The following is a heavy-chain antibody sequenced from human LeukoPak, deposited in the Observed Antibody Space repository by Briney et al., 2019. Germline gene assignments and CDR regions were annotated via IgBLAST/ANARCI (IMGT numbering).Heavy chain of an antibody. CDR3: ARGSSSWYWFDP. D-gene: IGHD6-13*01. CDR1: GYTFTSYA. Sequence: ASVKVSCKASGYTFTSYAMHWVRQAPGQRLEWMGWINAGNGNTKYSQKFQGRVTITRDTSASTAYMELSSLRSEDTAVYYCARGSSSWYWFDPWGQGTLVTVSS. V-gene: IGHV1-3*01. CDR2: INAGNGNT. J-gene: IGHJ5*02.